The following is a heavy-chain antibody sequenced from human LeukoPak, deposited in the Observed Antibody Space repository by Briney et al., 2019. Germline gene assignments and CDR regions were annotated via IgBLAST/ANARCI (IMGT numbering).Heavy chain of an antibody. Sequence: GGSLRLSCEASGFTSSSYGMHWVRQAPGKGLEWVAVIWYDGNNKYYADSVKGRFTISRDNSKNTLYLQMNSLRAEDTAVYYCARDDYGDYFYFDYWGQGTLVTVSS. CDR3: ARDDYGDYFYFDY. V-gene: IGHV3-33*01. D-gene: IGHD4-17*01. CDR1: GFTSSSYG. CDR2: IWYDGNNK. J-gene: IGHJ4*02.